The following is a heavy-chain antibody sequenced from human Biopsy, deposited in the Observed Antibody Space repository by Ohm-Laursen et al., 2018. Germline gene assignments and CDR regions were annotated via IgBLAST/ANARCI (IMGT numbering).Heavy chain of an antibody. CDR3: AKDSGGSPLGELFH. D-gene: IGHD3-16*01. J-gene: IGHJ4*02. Sequence: SLRLSCAASGFIFDDYAMHWVRQAPGKGLEWVSGISRDSGRIDYADSVKGRFTISRDNAKNSLYLQMNSLRAEDTALYYRAKDSGGSPLGELFHWGQGNLVTVSS. V-gene: IGHV3-9*01. CDR1: GFIFDDYA. CDR2: ISRDSGRI.